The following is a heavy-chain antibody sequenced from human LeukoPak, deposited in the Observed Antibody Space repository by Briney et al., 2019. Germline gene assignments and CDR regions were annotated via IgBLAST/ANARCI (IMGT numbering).Heavy chain of an antibody. J-gene: IGHJ4*02. CDR1: GFTVSSNY. CDR3: ARDGSADCGGDCSSFDY. V-gene: IGHV3-66*01. Sequence: QPGGSLRLSCAASGFTVSSNYMSWVRQAPGKGLEWVSVIYSGGSTYYADSVKGRFTISRDNSKNTLYLQMNSLRAEDTAVYYCARDGSADCGGDCSSFDYWGQGTLVTVSS. CDR2: IYSGGST. D-gene: IGHD2-21*02.